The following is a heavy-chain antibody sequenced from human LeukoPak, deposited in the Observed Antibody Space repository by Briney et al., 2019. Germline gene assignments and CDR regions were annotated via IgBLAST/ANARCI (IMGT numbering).Heavy chain of an antibody. V-gene: IGHV3-30*04. CDR3: ARDLERLAQGYFDV. Sequence: PGRSLRLSCAASGFIFSSFAMHWVRQAPGKGLEWVAGMSYHGSHTYFADSVKGRFSISRDDSKNTLYLRMNSLRVEDTAVYFCARDLERLAQGYFDVWGRGTLVTVSS. J-gene: IGHJ2*01. CDR2: MSYHGSHT. CDR1: GFIFSSFA.